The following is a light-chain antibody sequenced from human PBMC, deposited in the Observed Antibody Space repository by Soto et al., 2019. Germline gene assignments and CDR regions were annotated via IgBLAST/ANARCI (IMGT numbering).Light chain of an antibody. CDR2: EVS. V-gene: IGLV2-14*01. CDR1: NSDIGTYNY. CDR3: SSYTSTSTLHV. Sequence: QSALTQPASVSGSPGQSITISCTGSNSDIGTYNYVSWYQQLPGKAPKLVISEVSNRPSGISGRFSGSKSGNAASLTISGLQAEDEATYYCSSYTSTSTLHVFGPGTKVTVL. J-gene: IGLJ1*01.